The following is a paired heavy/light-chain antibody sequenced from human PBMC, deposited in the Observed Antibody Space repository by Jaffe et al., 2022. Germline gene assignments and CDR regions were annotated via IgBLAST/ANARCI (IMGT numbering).Light chain of an antibody. V-gene: IGKV1-5*03. CDR2: KAS. CDR3: QQYNSYSS. J-gene: IGKJ1*01. CDR1: QSISSW. Sequence: DIQMTQSPSTLSASVGDRVTITCRASQSISSWLAWYQQKPGKAPKLLIYKASSLESGVPSRFSGSGSGTEFTLTISSLQPDDFATYYCQQYNSYSSFGQGTKVEIK.
Heavy chain of an antibody. Sequence: QVQLQESGPGLVKPSQTLSLTCTVSGGSISSGSYYWSWIRQPAGKGLEWIGRIYTSGSTNYNPSLKSRVTISVDTSKNQFSLKLSSVTAADTAVYYCARGKGYYDILTGYYTGDYYFDYWGQGTLVTVSS. V-gene: IGHV4-61*02. CDR1: GGSISSGSYY. D-gene: IGHD3-9*01. CDR3: ARGKGYYDILTGYYTGDYYFDY. CDR2: IYTSGST. J-gene: IGHJ4*02.